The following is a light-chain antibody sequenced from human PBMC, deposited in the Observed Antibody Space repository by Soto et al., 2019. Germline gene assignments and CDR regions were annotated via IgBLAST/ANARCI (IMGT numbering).Light chain of an antibody. J-gene: IGLJ3*02. V-gene: IGLV2-11*01. CDR2: DVR. Sequence: QSVLTQPRSVSGSPGQSVTISCTGTSNDVGAYDYVSWYQQHPGKAPKLMIFDVRKRPSGVPDRFSGSKSGNTASLTISGLQADDEADYYCCSYAGSYSSLFGGGTKLTAL. CDR3: CSYAGSYSSL. CDR1: SNDVGAYDY.